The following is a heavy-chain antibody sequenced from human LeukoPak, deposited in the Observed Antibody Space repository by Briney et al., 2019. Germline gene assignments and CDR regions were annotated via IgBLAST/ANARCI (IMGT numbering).Heavy chain of an antibody. CDR2: ISWNSGSI. Sequence: GRSLRLSCAASGFIFDDYAMHWVRQAPGKGLEWVSGISWNSGSIGYADSVKGRFTISRDNAKNSLYLQMNSLRAEDTALYYCAKGSGWYYYYGIDVWGQGTTVTVSS. J-gene: IGHJ6*02. CDR3: AKGSGWYYYYGIDV. V-gene: IGHV3-9*01. CDR1: GFIFDDYA. D-gene: IGHD6-19*01.